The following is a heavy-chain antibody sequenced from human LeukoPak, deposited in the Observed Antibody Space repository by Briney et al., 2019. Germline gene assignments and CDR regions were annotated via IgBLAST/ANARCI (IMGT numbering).Heavy chain of an antibody. J-gene: IGHJ4*02. CDR1: GFTFSNYA. CDR3: ARVRYDSTASYFDY. D-gene: IGHD3-22*01. V-gene: IGHV3-23*01. CDR2: VTSSGST. Sequence: GGSLRLSCAASGFTFSNYAMTWVRQAPGKGLEWVSAVTSSGSTYYADSVKGRSTISRDNSKNTLYLQVNSLRAEDTAVYYCARVRYDSTASYFDYWGQGTLVTVSS.